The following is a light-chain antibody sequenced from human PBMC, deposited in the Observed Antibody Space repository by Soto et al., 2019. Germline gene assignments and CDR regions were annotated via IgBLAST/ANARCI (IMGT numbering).Light chain of an antibody. CDR3: QQYNNWPIT. J-gene: IGKJ4*01. V-gene: IGKV3-15*01. CDR1: QSVSRN. CDR2: GAS. Sequence: ETVMTQSPATLSVSPGERATLSCRASQSVSRNFAWYQQRPGQAPRLLIYGASTGATGVPARFSGSGSGTEFALTISSLQSEDYAVYYYQQYNNWPITFGGGTKVDIK.